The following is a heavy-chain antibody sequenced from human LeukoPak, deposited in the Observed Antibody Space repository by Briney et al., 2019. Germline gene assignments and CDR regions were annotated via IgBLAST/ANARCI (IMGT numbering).Heavy chain of an antibody. D-gene: IGHD4-17*01. CDR3: ARGGNDYGDYAVDY. J-gene: IGHJ4*02. CDR1: GGSISSSSYY. CDR2: IYYSGST. Sequence: SETLSLTCTVSGGSISSSSYYWGWIRQPPGKGLEWIGSIYYSGSTYYNPSLKSRVTISVDTSKNQFSLKLSSVTAADTAVYYCARGGNDYGDYAVDYWGQGTLVTVSS. V-gene: IGHV4-39*07.